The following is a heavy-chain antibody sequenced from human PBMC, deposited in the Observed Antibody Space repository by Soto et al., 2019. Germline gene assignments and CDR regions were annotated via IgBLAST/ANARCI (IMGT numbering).Heavy chain of an antibody. CDR1: GGSFSGYY. D-gene: IGHD4-17*01. CDR3: ATVMHDYGTNWVDS. CDR2: INHSGST. Sequence: SETLSLTCAVYGGSFSGYYWSWIRQPPGKGLEWIGEINHSGSTHYNPSVTSRVIILLDKSKDQFSLTLTSVTAADTGVYYCATVMHDYGTNWVDSWGQGILVTVYS. J-gene: IGHJ5*01. V-gene: IGHV4-34*01.